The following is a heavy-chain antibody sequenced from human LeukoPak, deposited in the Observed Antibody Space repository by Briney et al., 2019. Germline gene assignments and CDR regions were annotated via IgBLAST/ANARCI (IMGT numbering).Heavy chain of an antibody. CDR2: INPNSGGT. CDR3: ARTDSSGYWCLDY. J-gene: IGHJ4*02. V-gene: IGHV1-2*02. D-gene: IGHD3-22*01. Sequence: ASVKVSCKASGCTFTGFYIHWVRQAPGQGLEWMGWINPNSGGTDYAQKFQGRVTMTRDTSINTAYMELSRLRSDDTAVYYCARTDSSGYWCLDYWGQGTLVTVSS. CDR1: GCTFTGFY.